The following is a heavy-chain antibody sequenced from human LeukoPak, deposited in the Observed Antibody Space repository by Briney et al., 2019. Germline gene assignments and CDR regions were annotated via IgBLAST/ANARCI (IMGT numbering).Heavy chain of an antibody. D-gene: IGHD6-13*01. J-gene: IGHJ5*02. Sequence: PGESLKISCKGSGYSFTSYWIAWVRQMPGKGLEWMGIIYPGDSDTRYSPSFQGQVTISADKSISTAYLQWSSLKASDTAMYYCARRGGTYSSSWYGVDWFDPWGQGTLVTVSS. CDR1: GYSFTSYW. CDR2: IYPGDSDT. CDR3: ARRGGTYSSSWYGVDWFDP. V-gene: IGHV5-51*01.